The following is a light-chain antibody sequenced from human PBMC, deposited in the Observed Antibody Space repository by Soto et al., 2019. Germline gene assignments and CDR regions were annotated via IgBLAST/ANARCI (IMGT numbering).Light chain of an antibody. CDR1: SSDVGGYNY. Sequence: QSVLTQPASVSGSPGQSITISCTGTSSDVGGYNYVSWYQQHPGKAPKLMIYEVSNRPSGVSNRISGSKSGNTASLTISGLQAEDEADYYCSSYTSSSPYVFGTGTKVTAL. V-gene: IGLV2-14*01. J-gene: IGLJ1*01. CDR2: EVS. CDR3: SSYTSSSPYV.